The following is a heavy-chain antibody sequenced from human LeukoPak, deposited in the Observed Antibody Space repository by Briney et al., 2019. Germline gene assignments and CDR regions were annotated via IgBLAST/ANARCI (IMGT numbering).Heavy chain of an antibody. D-gene: IGHD6-19*01. Sequence: ASVKVSCKASGYTFTNYGVSWVRQAPGQGLEWMGWISAYNGNTNYAQKLQGRVTMTTDTSTSTAYMELRGLRSDDTAVYYCARDWVKYSSLPYYFDYWGQGTLVTVSS. V-gene: IGHV1-18*01. J-gene: IGHJ4*02. CDR1: GYTFTNYG. CDR2: ISAYNGNT. CDR3: ARDWVKYSSLPYYFDY.